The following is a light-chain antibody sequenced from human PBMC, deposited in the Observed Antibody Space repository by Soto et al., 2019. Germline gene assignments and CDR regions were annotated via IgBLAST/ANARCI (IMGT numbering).Light chain of an antibody. Sequence: DIQMTQSPSTLSASVGDRVTITCRASQSISSLLAWYQQTPGKAPKLLIYKASSLESGVPSRFSGSGSGTEFTITISSLQTDDFATYYCQQYNSYLLTFGGGTKVVIK. CDR1: QSISSL. CDR2: KAS. CDR3: QQYNSYLLT. J-gene: IGKJ4*01. V-gene: IGKV1-5*03.